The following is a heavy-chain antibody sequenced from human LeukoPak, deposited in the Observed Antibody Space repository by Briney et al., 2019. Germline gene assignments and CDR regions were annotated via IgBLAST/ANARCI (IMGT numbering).Heavy chain of an antibody. V-gene: IGHV3-7*01. CDR3: AREVYCSTTSCYTGYFQH. J-gene: IGHJ1*01. D-gene: IGHD2-2*02. CDR1: GFTFSSYW. CDR2: IKQDGSEK. Sequence: PGGSLRLSCAASGFTFSSYWMSWVRQAPGKGLEWVANIKQDGSEKYYVDSVKGRFTICRDNAKNSLYLQMNSLRAEDTAVYYCAREVYCSTTSCYTGYFQHWGQGTLVTVSS.